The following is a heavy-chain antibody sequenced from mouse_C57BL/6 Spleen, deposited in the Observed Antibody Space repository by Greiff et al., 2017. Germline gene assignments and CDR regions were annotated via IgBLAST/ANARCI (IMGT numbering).Heavy chain of an antibody. CDR3: ARGSYCDYLARFAY. CDR2: IDPSDSYT. CDR1: GYTFTSYW. V-gene: IGHV1-50*01. D-gene: IGHD2-13*01. Sequence: QVQLQQPGAELVKPGASVKLSCKASGYTFTSYWMQWVKQRPGQGLEWIGEIDPSDSYTNYNQKFKGKATLTVDTSSSTANMQLISLTSEDSAVYDFARGSYCDYLARFAYWGQGTLVTVSA. J-gene: IGHJ3*01.